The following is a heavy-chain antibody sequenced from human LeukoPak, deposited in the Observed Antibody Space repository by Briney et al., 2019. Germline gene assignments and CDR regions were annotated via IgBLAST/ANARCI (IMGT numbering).Heavy chain of an antibody. Sequence: GGSLRLSCAASGFTFSSYAMSWVRQAPGKGLEWVSGISGSGGSTYYADSVKGRFTISRDNSKNTLYLQMNSLRAEDTAVYYCGKVGAAAYYYYYMDVWGKGTTVTVSS. J-gene: IGHJ6*03. D-gene: IGHD6-13*01. CDR3: GKVGAAAYYYYYMDV. V-gene: IGHV3-23*01. CDR1: GFTFSSYA. CDR2: ISGSGGST.